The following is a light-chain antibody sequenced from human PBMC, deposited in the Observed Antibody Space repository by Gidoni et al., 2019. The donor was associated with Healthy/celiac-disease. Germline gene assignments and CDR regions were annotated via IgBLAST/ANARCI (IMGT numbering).Light chain of an antibody. J-gene: IGKJ1*01. CDR2: KAS. Sequence: DIPMTQSPSTLSASVGDRVTTSCRASQSISSWLAWYQKKPGKAPKLLIYKASSLESGVPSRFSGSGSGTEFTLTISSLQPDDFATYYCQQYNSYSPAFGQGTKVEIK. CDR3: QQYNSYSPA. V-gene: IGKV1-5*03. CDR1: QSISSW.